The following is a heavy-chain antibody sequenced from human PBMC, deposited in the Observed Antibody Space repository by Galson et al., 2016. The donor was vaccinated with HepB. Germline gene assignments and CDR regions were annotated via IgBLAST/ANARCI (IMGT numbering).Heavy chain of an antibody. J-gene: IGHJ3*02. CDR3: ARDWYCSAGSCYDAFDI. V-gene: IGHV1-18*01. CDR1: GYTFTSYG. D-gene: IGHD2-15*01. CDR2: ISTYDGDT. Sequence: SVKVSCKASGYTFTSYGISWVRQAPGQGLEWMGWISTYDGDTNYAQNLQGRVTMTTDTSTTTAYMELRSLRSDDTAMYYCARDWYCSAGSCYDAFDIWGQGTMVTDSS.